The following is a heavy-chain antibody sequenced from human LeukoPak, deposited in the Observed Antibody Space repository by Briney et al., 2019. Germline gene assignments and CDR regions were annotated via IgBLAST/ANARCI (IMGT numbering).Heavy chain of an antibody. J-gene: IGHJ4*02. V-gene: IGHV3-48*01. Sequence: GGSLRLSCSASGFTSSSYTMNWIRQAPGKGLEWVSSISPNSSMMHYADSVRGRFTISRDNAKNSLYLQMNSLRAEDTAVYYCARDAPVAEKGYSYGSVYPDYWGQGTLVTVSS. CDR3: ARDAPVAEKGYSYGSVYPDY. CDR1: GFTSSSYT. D-gene: IGHD5-18*01. CDR2: ISPNSSMM.